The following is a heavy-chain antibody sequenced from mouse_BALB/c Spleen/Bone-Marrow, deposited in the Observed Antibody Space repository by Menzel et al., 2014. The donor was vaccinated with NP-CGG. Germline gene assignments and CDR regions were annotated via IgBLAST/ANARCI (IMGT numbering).Heavy chain of an antibody. CDR1: GFNIKDTY. Sequence: EVQLQQSGAELVKPGASVKLSCTASGFNIKDTYMHWVKQRPEQGLEWIGRIGPANGNTKYDPKFQGKATITADISSNTAYLQLSSLTSEDTAVYYCANYYYGSSLFAYWGQGTLVTVSA. CDR2: IGPANGNT. CDR3: ANYYYGSSLFAY. V-gene: IGHV14-3*02. D-gene: IGHD1-1*01. J-gene: IGHJ3*01.